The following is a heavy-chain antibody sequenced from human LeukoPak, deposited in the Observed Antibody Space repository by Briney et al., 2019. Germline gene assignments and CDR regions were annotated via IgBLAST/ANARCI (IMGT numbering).Heavy chain of an antibody. D-gene: IGHD2-15*01. Sequence: SETLSLTCTVSGGSISSYYWSWIRQPPGKGLEWIGYIYYSGSTNYNPSLKSRVTISVDTSKNQFSLKLSSVTAADTAVYYCAREGYCSGGSCKRGAFDIWGQGTMVTVSS. CDR3: AREGYCSGGSCKRGAFDI. CDR2: IYYSGST. J-gene: IGHJ3*02. CDR1: GGSISSYY. V-gene: IGHV4-59*12.